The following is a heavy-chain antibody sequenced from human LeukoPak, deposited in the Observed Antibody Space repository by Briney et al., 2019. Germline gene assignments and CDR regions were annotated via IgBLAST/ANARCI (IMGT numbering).Heavy chain of an antibody. Sequence: PSQSLSLTCTVSAASISSDNYYWDWIRQPAGRGLEWIGRFYAGETKYNPSLNNRATVSVDTSKNQFSLTLSSVTAADTAVYYCARDSPTSHDYGDYGASYWYFDLWGCGTLVTVSS. CDR3: ARDSPTSHDYGDYGASYWYFDL. CDR2: FYAGET. CDR1: AASISSDNYY. V-gene: IGHV4-61*02. J-gene: IGHJ2*01. D-gene: IGHD4-17*01.